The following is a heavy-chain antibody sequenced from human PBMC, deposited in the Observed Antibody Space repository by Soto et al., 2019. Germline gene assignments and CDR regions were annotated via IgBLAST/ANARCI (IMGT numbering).Heavy chain of an antibody. CDR3: ARGDCVGGTCYSLAGSFYYYMDV. CDR2: INSDGSVS. CDR1: GFTFSNYW. J-gene: IGHJ6*03. V-gene: IGHV3-74*01. D-gene: IGHD2-15*01. Sequence: EVQLVESGGGLVQPGGSLRLSCAASGFTFSNYWMYWVRQAPGKGLVWVSRINSDGSVSSYADSVKGRLTISRDNVKNTLYLKMDSLRAEDTAVYYCARGDCVGGTCYSLAGSFYYYMDVWGKGTTVTVCS.